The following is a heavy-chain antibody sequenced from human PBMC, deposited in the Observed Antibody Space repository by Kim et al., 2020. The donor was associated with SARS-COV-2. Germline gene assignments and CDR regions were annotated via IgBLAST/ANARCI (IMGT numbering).Heavy chain of an antibody. CDR2: INTYTGNP. CDR3: ARDLRHYDSSGSYLDV. J-gene: IGHJ6*02. V-gene: IGHV7-4-1*02. D-gene: IGHD3-22*01. CDR1: GYTFKGYA. Sequence: ASVKVSCKASGYTFKGYAMTWVRQAPGQGLEWMGWINTYTGNPTYAQGFTGRFVFSLDTSVTTAYLQISSLEAEDTAVYYCARDLRHYDSSGSYLDVWGQGTAVTVSS.